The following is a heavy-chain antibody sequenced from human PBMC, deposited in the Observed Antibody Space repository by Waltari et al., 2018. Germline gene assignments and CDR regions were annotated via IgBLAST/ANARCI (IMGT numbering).Heavy chain of an antibody. V-gene: IGHV4-38-2*01. J-gene: IGHJ6*03. CDR3: ARRAAIAATGPTYYMDV. CDR2: IYHSGST. CDR1: GYSISSGYY. Sequence: QVQLQEPGPGLVKPSETLSLTCAVSGYSISSGYYWGWIRQPPGKGLEWIGSIYHSGSTYYNPSLKSRDTIPVDTSKNQFSLKLSAVTAADTAVYYCARRAAIAATGPTYYMDVWGKGTTVTVSS. D-gene: IGHD6-13*01.